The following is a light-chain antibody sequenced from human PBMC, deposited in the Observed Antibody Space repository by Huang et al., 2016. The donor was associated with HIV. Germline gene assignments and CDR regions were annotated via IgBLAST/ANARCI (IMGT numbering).Light chain of an antibody. V-gene: IGKV3-15*01. CDR3: QHYNNWSPWT. CDR2: GAS. Sequence: EIVMTQSPATLSVSPGERATLSCRASQSVNKNLAWYQQKPGQAPRLLMFGASTRATGVPARLSGSGSGAEFTLTICSLQSEDFAVYYCQHYNNWSPWTFGQGTKVEIK. CDR1: QSVNKN. J-gene: IGKJ1*01.